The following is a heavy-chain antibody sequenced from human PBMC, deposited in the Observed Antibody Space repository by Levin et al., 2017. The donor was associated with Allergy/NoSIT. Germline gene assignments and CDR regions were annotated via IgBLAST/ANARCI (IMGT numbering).Heavy chain of an antibody. CDR3: AKGYYVSSGYVSVFDY. V-gene: IGHV3-30*18. Sequence: GESLKISCAASGFTFSSYGMHWVRQAPGKGLEWVAVISYDGSNKYYADSVKGRFTISRDNSKNTLYLQMNSLRAEDTAVYYCAKGYYVSSGYVSVFDYWGQGTLVTVSS. CDR1: GFTFSSYG. J-gene: IGHJ4*02. D-gene: IGHD3-22*01. CDR2: ISYDGSNK.